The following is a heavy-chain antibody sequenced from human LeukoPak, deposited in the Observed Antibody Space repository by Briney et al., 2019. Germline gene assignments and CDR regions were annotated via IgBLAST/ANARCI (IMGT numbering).Heavy chain of an antibody. CDR2: LYSGGDT. CDR3: ARYRSSSGYDY. J-gene: IGHJ4*02. V-gene: IGHV3-53*01. CDR1: GFTVSSNY. D-gene: IGHD3-22*01. Sequence: PGGSLRLSCAASGFTVSSNYMSWVRQAPERGLQWVSVLYSGGDTYYADSVKGRFTISRDNSKNTLYLQMNSLRAEDTALYYCARYRSSSGYDYWGQGTLVTVSS.